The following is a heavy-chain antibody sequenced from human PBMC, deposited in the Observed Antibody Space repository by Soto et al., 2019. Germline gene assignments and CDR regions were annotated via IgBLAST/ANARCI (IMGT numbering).Heavy chain of an antibody. CDR2: ISWNSDST. Sequence: EVQLVESGGGLVQPGRSLRLSCAASGFTFDDHAMHWVRQPPGKGLEWVAGISWNSDSTGYADSVEGRFTISRDNAKNSLYLEMNSVRVEDTALYYCTRGQSFDWLINWFDLWGQGTLLTVSS. V-gene: IGHV3-9*01. J-gene: IGHJ5*02. CDR1: GFTFDDHA. CDR3: TRGQSFDWLINWFDL. D-gene: IGHD3-9*01.